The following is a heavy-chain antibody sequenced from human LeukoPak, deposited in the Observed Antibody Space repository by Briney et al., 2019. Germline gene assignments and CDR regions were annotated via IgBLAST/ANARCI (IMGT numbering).Heavy chain of an antibody. Sequence: GGSLRLSCAASGFTFSSYSMNWVRQAPGKGLEWVSYISSSSSAIYYADSVKGRFTISRDNAKNSLYLQMNSLRAEDTAVYXXASRGGYSGRNRLSRGWFDPWGQGTLVTVSS. V-gene: IGHV3-48*01. CDR2: ISSSSSAI. J-gene: IGHJ5*02. CDR1: GFTFSSYS. CDR3: ASRGGYSGRNRLSRGWFDP. D-gene: IGHD5-12*01.